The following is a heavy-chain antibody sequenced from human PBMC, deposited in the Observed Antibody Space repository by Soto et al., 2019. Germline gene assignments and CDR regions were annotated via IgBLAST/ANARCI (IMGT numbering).Heavy chain of an antibody. CDR3: ARVGPYCGGDCLGAFDI. Sequence: VQLVESGGGLVQPGGSLRLSCAASGFTFSSYWMSWVRQAPGKGLEWVANIKQDGSEKYYVDSVKGRFTISRDNAKNSLYLQMNSLRAEDTAVYYCARVGPYCGGDCLGAFDIWGQGTMVTVSS. V-gene: IGHV3-7*01. D-gene: IGHD2-21*02. CDR2: IKQDGSEK. CDR1: GFTFSSYW. J-gene: IGHJ3*02.